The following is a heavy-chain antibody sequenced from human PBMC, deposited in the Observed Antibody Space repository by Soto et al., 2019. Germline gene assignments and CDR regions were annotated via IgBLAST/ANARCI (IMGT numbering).Heavy chain of an antibody. J-gene: IGHJ6*01. Sequence: SRTLSLTCAISGDSVSSNSAAWNWIRQSPSRGLEWLGRTYYRSKWYNDYAVSVKSRITINPDTSKNQFSLQLNSVTPEDTAVYYCARDLFPVVESSSGWYNYYYYGMDV. CDR3: ARDLFPVVESSSGWYNYYYYGMDV. V-gene: IGHV6-1*01. CDR1: GDSVSSNSAA. D-gene: IGHD6-19*01. CDR2: TYYRSKWYN.